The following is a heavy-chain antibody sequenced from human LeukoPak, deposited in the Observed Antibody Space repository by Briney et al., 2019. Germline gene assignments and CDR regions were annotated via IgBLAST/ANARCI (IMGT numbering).Heavy chain of an antibody. V-gene: IGHV3-30*18. CDR2: SSYDEGHT. CDR1: RFSFRSYD. D-gene: IGHD6-13*01. J-gene: IGHJ4*02. Sequence: GRSLRLSCAASRFSFRSYDMHWVRQAPGKGLEWPAVSSYDEGHTYYTDSVKGRFTISRDNSKNTLYLQMNSLRPEDTAVYYCAKDGQLGGSSWFTLYFDYWGQGTLVTVSS. CDR3: AKDGQLGGSSWFTLYFDY.